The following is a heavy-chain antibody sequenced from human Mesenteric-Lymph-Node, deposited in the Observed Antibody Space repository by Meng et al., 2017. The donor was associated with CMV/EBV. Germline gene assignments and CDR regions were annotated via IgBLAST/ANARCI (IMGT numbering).Heavy chain of an antibody. V-gene: IGHV3-30-3*02. D-gene: IGHD3-16*01. J-gene: IGHJ4*02. CDR3: AKTPGGPASPHFDY. Sequence: GESLKISCAASGFTFSSYAMHWVRQAPGKGLEWVAVVLYDGTNKYYADSVKGRFTISRDNFKNTLYLQMNSLRAEDTAVYYCAKTPGGPASPHFDYWGQGTLVTVSS. CDR1: GFTFSSYA. CDR2: VLYDGTNK.